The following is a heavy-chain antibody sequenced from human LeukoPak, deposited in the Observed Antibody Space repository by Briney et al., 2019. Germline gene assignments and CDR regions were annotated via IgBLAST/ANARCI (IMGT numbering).Heavy chain of an antibody. CDR3: ASLADWYYYDDSGYPLGAFDI. CDR2: IYHTGST. V-gene: IGHV4-59*01. D-gene: IGHD3-22*01. CDR1: GGSISAYY. J-gene: IGHJ3*02. Sequence: SETLSLTCTVSGGSISAYYWNWIRQSSGKGLEWIGYIYHTGSTKHNPSLKSRVTISVDTSKNQFSLKLTSVTAADTAVYYCASLADWYYYDDSGYPLGAFDIWGQGTMVTVSS.